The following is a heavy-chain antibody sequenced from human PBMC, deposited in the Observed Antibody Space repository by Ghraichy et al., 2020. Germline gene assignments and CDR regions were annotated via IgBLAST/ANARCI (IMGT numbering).Heavy chain of an antibody. CDR2: ISGSGGST. V-gene: IGHV3-23*01. CDR1: GFTFSSYA. J-gene: IGHJ6*02. CDR3: AKVYSTKHYYYYGMDV. D-gene: IGHD2-2*01. Sequence: GESLNISCAASGFTFSSYAMSWVRQAPGKGLEWVSAISGSGGSTYYADSVKGRFTISRDNSKNTLYLQMNSLRAEDTAVYYCAKVYSTKHYYYYGMDVWGQGTTVTVSS.